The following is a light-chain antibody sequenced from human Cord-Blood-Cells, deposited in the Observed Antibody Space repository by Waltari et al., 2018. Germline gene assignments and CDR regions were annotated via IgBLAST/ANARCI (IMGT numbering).Light chain of an antibody. CDR1: QSISNY. V-gene: IGKV1-39*01. CDR2: AAS. CDR3: QQSYSTPFT. Sequence: DIQMTQSPSSLSASVGDRVTITCRASQSISNYLNWYQQKPGKDPKLLIYAASSLQSGVPSRFSGSGSGTDFTLTISSLQPEDFATYYCQQSYSTPFTFGPGTKVDIK. J-gene: IGKJ3*01.